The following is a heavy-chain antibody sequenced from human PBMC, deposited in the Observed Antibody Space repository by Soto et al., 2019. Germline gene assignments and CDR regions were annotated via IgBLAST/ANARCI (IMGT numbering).Heavy chain of an antibody. V-gene: IGHV2-5*02. CDR1: GFSLSTSGVG. J-gene: IGHJ6*03. CDR3: AHRLGSRYVHSYYYYMDV. D-gene: IGHD1-26*01. CDR2: IYWDDDK. Sequence: SGPTLVNPTQTITLTCTFSGFSLSTSGVGVGWIRKPPGKDLELLALIYWDDDKRYSPSLKSRLTITKDTSKNHVVLTMTNMDPVDTAIYFCAHRLGSRYVHSYYYYMDVWGKGTTVTVSS.